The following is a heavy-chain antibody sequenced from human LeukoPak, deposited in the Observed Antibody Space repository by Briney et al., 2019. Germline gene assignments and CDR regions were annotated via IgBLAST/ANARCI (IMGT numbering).Heavy chain of an antibody. CDR2: IYYSGST. CDR1: GGSISSYY. V-gene: IGHV4-59*01. J-gene: IGHJ6*03. CDR3: ARQVGGYYYYYMDV. Sequence: PSETLSLTCTVSGGSISSYYWSWIRQPPGKGLEWIGYIYYSGSTNYNPSLKGRVTISVDTSKNQFSLKLSSVTAADTAVYYCARQVGGYYYYYMDVWGKGTTVTISS. D-gene: IGHD3-16*01.